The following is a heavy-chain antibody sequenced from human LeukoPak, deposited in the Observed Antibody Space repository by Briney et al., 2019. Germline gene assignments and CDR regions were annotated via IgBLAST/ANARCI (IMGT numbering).Heavy chain of an antibody. CDR2: INHSGST. D-gene: IGHD2/OR15-2a*01. CDR3: ARGNRTSAADHCNAMDV. CDR1: GASLSDYY. V-gene: IGHV4-34*01. Sequence: PSETLSLTCAVYGASLSDYYWSWIRQPPGKGLEWIGEINHSGSTNSNPSIKSRVSISVDTSKNQLSLTLTSVTAADTAVYYSARGNRTSAADHCNAMDVWGQGTTVTVSS. J-gene: IGHJ6*02.